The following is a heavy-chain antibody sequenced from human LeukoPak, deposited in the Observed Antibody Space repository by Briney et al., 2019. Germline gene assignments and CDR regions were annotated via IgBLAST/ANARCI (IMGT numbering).Heavy chain of an antibody. CDR1: GFSVDYTY. V-gene: IGHV3-53*04. Sequence: PGGSLRLSCAVSGFSVDYTYMTWVRQAPGKGLEWVSIIYSGDSTYYADSVKGRFTISRHNSKNTLYLQMNSLRLDDTAVYYCAREGVVGAFDIWGQGTMVTASS. D-gene: IGHD2-15*01. CDR3: AREGVVGAFDI. CDR2: IYSGDST. J-gene: IGHJ3*02.